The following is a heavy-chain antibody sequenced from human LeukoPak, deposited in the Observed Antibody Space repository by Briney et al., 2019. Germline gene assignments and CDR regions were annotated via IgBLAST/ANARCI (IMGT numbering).Heavy chain of an antibody. D-gene: IGHD5-18*01. CDR1: GFSFSTYG. V-gene: IGHV3-21*01. CDR2: ISSSSSYI. J-gene: IGHJ4*02. CDR3: ARDGNLNVDTAMAAR. Sequence: PGGSLRLSCAASGFSFSTYGMHWVRQAPGKGLEWVSSISSSSSYIYYADSVKGRFTISRDNAKNSLYLQMNSLRAEDTAVYYCARDGNLNVDTAMAARWGQGTLVTVSS.